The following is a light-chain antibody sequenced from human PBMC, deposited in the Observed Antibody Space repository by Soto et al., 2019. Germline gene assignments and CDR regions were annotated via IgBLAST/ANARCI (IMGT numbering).Light chain of an antibody. V-gene: IGKV1-39*01. CDR3: QQSYSTPIT. Sequence: DIQVIQSPSSLSASVGDRVTITCRASQSISSYLNWYQQKPGKAPKLLIYAASSLQSGVPSRFSGSGSGTDFTLTISSLQPEDFATYYCQQSYSTPITFGQGTRLEI. CDR2: AAS. CDR1: QSISSY. J-gene: IGKJ5*01.